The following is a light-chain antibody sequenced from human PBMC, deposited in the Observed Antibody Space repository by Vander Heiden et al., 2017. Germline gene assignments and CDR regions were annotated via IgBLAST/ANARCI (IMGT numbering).Light chain of an antibody. Sequence: TRSVSPGERATLSCRASQSVSSNLAWYQQKPGQAPRLLIYGASTRATGIPARFSGSGSGTEFTLTISSLQSEDFAVYYCQQYNNWPPWTFGQGTKVEIK. CDR1: QSVSSN. CDR3: QQYNNWPPWT. V-gene: IGKV3-15*01. CDR2: GAS. J-gene: IGKJ1*01.